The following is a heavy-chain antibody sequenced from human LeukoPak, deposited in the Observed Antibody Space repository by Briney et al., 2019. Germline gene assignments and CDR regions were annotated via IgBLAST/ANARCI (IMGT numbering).Heavy chain of an antibody. J-gene: IGHJ4*02. D-gene: IGHD6-19*01. CDR3: ARALYSSGWYVG. CDR2: IYYSGST. V-gene: IGHV4-59*01. Sequence: SETLSLTCIVSGGSISSYYWSWIRQPPGKGLEWIGYIYYSGSTNYNPSLKSRVTISVDTSKNQFSLKLSSVTAADTAVYYCARALYSSGWYVGWGQGTLVTVSS. CDR1: GGSISSYY.